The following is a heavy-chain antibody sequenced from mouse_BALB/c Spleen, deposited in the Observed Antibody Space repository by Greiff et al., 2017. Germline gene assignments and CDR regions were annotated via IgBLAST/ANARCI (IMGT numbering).Heavy chain of an antibody. J-gene: IGHJ3*01. Sequence: EVQLQQSGPELVKPGASVKMSCKASGYTFTSYVMHWVKQKPGQGLEWIGYINPYNDGTKYNEKFKGKATLTSDKSSSTAYMELSSLTSEDSAVYYCAREGAYYGSSSWFAYWGQGTLVTVSA. CDR2: INPYNDGT. CDR3: AREGAYYGSSSWFAY. D-gene: IGHD1-1*01. V-gene: IGHV1-14*01. CDR1: GYTFTSYV.